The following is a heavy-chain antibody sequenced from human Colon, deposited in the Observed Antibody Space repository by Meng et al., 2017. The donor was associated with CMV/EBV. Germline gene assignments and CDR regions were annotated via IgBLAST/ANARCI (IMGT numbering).Heavy chain of an antibody. J-gene: IGHJ6*02. CDR2: VDYSGAT. CDR1: GASLNRSPYY. CDR3: ARDRQRPGYFDTRLYGLDV. D-gene: IGHD3-22*01. Sequence: SETLSLTCTVSGASLNRSPYYWGWIRQAPGTGLEWIGSVDYSGATYHNPSLKSRVTITVDTSGNQFSLQLTSITAADTAIYYCARDRQRPGYFDTRLYGLDVWGQGTTVTVSS. V-gene: IGHV4-39*07.